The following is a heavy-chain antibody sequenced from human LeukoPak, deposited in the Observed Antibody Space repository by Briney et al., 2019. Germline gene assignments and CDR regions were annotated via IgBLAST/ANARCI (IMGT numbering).Heavy chain of an antibody. J-gene: IGHJ3*02. Sequence: ASVKVSCKASGYMFTGYHMHWVRQAPGQGLEWMGWISLNSGGTSYAQTFEGRVTMTRDTSISTAYMELSRLRSADTAVYYCARDLGTLLWFGDPIPNFGIWGQGAMVTVSS. CDR1: GYMFTGYH. V-gene: IGHV1-2*02. D-gene: IGHD3-10*01. CDR3: ARDLGTLLWFGDPIPNFGI. CDR2: ISLNSGGT.